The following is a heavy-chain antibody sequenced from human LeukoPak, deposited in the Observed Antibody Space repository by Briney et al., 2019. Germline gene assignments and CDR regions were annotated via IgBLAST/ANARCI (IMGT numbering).Heavy chain of an antibody. CDR3: ARDSGYDFGTTVDY. D-gene: IGHD5-12*01. Sequence: GGSLRLSCAASGFTLSSYWMHWVRQAPGKGLVWVSRINSDGSSTSYADSVKGRFAISRDNAKNTLYLQMNSLRAEDTAVYYCARDSGYDFGTTVDYWGQGTLVTVSS. CDR1: GFTLSSYW. V-gene: IGHV3-74*01. J-gene: IGHJ4*02. CDR2: INSDGSST.